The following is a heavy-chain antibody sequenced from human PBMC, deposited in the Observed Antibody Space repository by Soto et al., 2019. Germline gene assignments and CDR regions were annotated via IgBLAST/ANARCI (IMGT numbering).Heavy chain of an antibody. CDR1: GFSFKNYI. CDR3: ARDEGFDP. Sequence: GGSLRLSCAASGFSFKNYIMHWLRQVPGQGLVWVARINKHGNNTTYAEFAKGRFSISRDNAKETLYLQMSSLRAEDTAIYYCARDEGFDPWGQGTLVTVSS. J-gene: IGHJ5*02. CDR2: INKHGNNT. V-gene: IGHV3-74*01.